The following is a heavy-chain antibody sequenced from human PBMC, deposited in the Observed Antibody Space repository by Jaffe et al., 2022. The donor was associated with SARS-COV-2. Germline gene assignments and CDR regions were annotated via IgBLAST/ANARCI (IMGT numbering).Heavy chain of an antibody. D-gene: IGHD3-16*02. Sequence: EVQLLESGGGLVQPGGSLRLSCAASGFTFSSYAMSWVRQAPGKGLEWVSAISGSGGSTYYADSVKGRFTISRDNSKNTLYLQMNSLRAEDTAVYYCAKVPYDYVWGSYRHGYFDYWGQGTLVTVSS. CDR3: AKVPYDYVWGSYRHGYFDY. J-gene: IGHJ4*02. CDR1: GFTFSSYA. V-gene: IGHV3-23*01. CDR2: ISGSGGST.